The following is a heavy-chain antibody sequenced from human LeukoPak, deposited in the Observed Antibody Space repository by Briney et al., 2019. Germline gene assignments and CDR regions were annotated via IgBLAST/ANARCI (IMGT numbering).Heavy chain of an antibody. J-gene: IGHJ6*03. Sequence: PGGSLRPSCAASGFTFSSYGMHWVRQAPGKGLEWVAFIRYDGSNEYYADSVRGRFTISRDNSKDTLYLQMNSLRAEDTAVYYCAKEWELVTYYFYYYMDVWGKGTTVTVSS. CDR1: GFTFSSYG. CDR3: AKEWELVTYYFYYYMDV. CDR2: IRYDGSNE. D-gene: IGHD1-26*01. V-gene: IGHV3-30*02.